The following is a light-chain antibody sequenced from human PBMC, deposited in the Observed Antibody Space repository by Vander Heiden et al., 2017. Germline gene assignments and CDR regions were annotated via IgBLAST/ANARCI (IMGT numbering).Light chain of an antibody. CDR2: EVN. Sequence: QSALTQSPSASGSPGQSVTISCTGTSSDVGAYDYVSWYQQHPGRAPKLMIYEVNKLPSGVPDRFSGSKFGNTASLTVSGLQAEDEADYYCSSYAGSNTPYVFGTGTKVTVL. CDR3: SSYAGSNTPYV. V-gene: IGLV2-8*01. J-gene: IGLJ1*01. CDR1: SSDVGAYDY.